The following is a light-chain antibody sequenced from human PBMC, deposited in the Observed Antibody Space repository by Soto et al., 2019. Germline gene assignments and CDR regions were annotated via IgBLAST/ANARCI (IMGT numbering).Light chain of an antibody. CDR1: QGMPNN. CDR3: QKYNSAPFLFS. V-gene: IGKV1-27*01. CDR2: ATS. J-gene: IGKJ3*01. Sequence: DIQMTQSPSSLSASVGDRVTITCRASQGMPNNLAWYQQKPGKAPKLLIYATSSLHSGVPSRFSGSGSGTYFTLTISSLQPEDVATYYCQKYNSAPFLFSFGPGTKVDLK.